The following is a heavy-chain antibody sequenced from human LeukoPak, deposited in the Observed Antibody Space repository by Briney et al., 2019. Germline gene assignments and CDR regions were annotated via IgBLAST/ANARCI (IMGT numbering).Heavy chain of an antibody. CDR3: ASAVTRRHWYFDL. CDR1: GGSFSGYY. D-gene: IGHD4-17*01. CDR2: IYYSGST. Sequence: PSETLSLTCAVYGGSFSGYYWSWIQQPPGKGLEWIGYIYYSGSTNYNPSLKSRVTISVDTSKNQFSLKLSSVTAADTAVYYCASAVTRRHWYFDLWGRGTLVTVSS. V-gene: IGHV4-59*01. J-gene: IGHJ2*01.